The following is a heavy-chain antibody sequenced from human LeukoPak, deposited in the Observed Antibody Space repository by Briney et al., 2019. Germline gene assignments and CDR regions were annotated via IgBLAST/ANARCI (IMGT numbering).Heavy chain of an antibody. CDR3: ARAEDEFDI. D-gene: IGHD5-24*01. CDR2: INHSGST. V-gene: IGHV4-34*01. J-gene: IGHJ3*02. CDR1: GGSISTYY. Sequence: PSETLSLTCTVSGGSISTYYWTWIRQPPGKGLEWIGEINHSGSTKYNPSLKSRVTISADTSKNQFSLRLSSVTAADTAVYYCARAEDEFDIWGQGTMVTVSS.